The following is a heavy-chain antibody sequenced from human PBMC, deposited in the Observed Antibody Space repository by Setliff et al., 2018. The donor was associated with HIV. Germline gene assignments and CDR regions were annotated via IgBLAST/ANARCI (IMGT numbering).Heavy chain of an antibody. CDR1: GDPIFIGGYY. CDR3: AKEGNSVDNWLDP. J-gene: IGHJ5*02. V-gene: IGHV4-31*03. CDR2: IYHTGKT. D-gene: IGHD1-26*01. Sequence: SETLSLTCTVSGDPIFIGGYYWSWIRQHPGGGLEWIGYIYHTGKTYYNPSLQSRIFMSLDMSQNQFSLKLSSVTAADTAVYYCAKEGNSVDNWLDPWGQGTLVTVSS.